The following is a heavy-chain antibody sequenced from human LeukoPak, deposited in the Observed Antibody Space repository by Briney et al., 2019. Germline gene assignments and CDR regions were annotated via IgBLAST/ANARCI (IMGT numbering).Heavy chain of an antibody. CDR3: ARDDGGGNSGFDY. J-gene: IGHJ4*02. CDR1: GGSISSYY. CDR2: IYYSGST. V-gene: IGHV4-59*01. Sequence: SETLSLTCTVSGGSISSYYWSWIRQPPGKGLEWIGYIYYSGSTNYNPSLKSRVTISVDTSKNQFSLKLSSVTAADTAVYYCARDDGGGNSGFDYWGQGTLVTVSS. D-gene: IGHD4-23*01.